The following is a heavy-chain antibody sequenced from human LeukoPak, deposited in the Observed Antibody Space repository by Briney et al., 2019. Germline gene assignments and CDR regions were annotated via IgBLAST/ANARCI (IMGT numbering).Heavy chain of an antibody. J-gene: IGHJ4*02. D-gene: IGHD3-3*01. CDR1: GGTFSSYA. CDR3: ARTIFGVVTLDY. CDR2: IIPIFNTA. V-gene: IGHV1-69*13. Sequence: SVKVSCKASGGTFSSYAISWVRQAPGQGLEWMGGIIPIFNTANYAQKFQGRVTITADESTSTAYMELSSLRSEDTAVYYCARTIFGVVTLDYWGQGTLVTVSS.